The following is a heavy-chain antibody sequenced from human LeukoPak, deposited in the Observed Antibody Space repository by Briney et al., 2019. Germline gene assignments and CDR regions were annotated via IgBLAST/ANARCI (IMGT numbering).Heavy chain of an antibody. V-gene: IGHV4-59*11. J-gene: IGHJ4*02. CDR2: IYYSGIT. CDR1: GGSISSQY. CDR3: ARTPYHYNSGDYGWYFDY. D-gene: IGHD3-10*01. Sequence: SETLSLTCTVSGGSISSQYWSLIRQPPGKGLEWIGYIYYSGITKYSPSLKSRVTISVDTSKNQFSLRLTSVTAADTAVYYCARTPYHYNSGDYGWYFDYWGQGTLVTVSA.